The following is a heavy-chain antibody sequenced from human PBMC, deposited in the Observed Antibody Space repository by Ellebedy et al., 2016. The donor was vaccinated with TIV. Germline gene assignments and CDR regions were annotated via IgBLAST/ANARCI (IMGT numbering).Heavy chain of an antibody. Sequence: SLKISCAAPGFNFDDYAMHWVRQAPGRGLEWVSGISWNSGSIHYADSVKGRFTISRDNAKNSLYLQMSSLRAEDTALYYCAKELTISGVAYFAYWGQGTLVTVSS. D-gene: IGHD3-3*01. CDR2: ISWNSGSI. CDR3: AKELTISGVAYFAY. CDR1: GFNFDDYA. J-gene: IGHJ4*02. V-gene: IGHV3-9*01.